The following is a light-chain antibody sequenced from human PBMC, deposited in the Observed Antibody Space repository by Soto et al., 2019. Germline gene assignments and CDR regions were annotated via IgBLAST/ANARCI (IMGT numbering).Light chain of an antibody. CDR1: QSISNY. J-gene: IGKJ1*01. Sequence: EIVLTQSPGTLSLSPGERATLYCRASQSISNYLAWYQQKPGQAPRLLIYDASNRATGIPARFSGSGSGTDFTLTISRLEPEDFAVYYCHQRSNWPWTFGQGTKVDIK. CDR2: DAS. V-gene: IGKV3-11*01. CDR3: HQRSNWPWT.